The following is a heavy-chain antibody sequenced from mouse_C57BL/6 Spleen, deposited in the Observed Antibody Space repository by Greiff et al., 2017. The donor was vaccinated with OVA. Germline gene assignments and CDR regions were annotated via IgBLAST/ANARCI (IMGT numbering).Heavy chain of an antibody. V-gene: IGHV1-50*01. CDR2: IDPSDSYT. Sequence: QVQLQQPGAELVKPGASVKLSCKASGYTFTSYWMQWVKQRPGQGLEWIGEIDPSDSYTNYNQKFKGKATLTVDTSSSTAYMQLSSLTSEDSAVYYCASAQATVRFDYWGKGTTLTVSS. CDR1: GYTFTSYW. CDR3: ASAQATVRFDY. D-gene: IGHD3-2*02. J-gene: IGHJ2*01.